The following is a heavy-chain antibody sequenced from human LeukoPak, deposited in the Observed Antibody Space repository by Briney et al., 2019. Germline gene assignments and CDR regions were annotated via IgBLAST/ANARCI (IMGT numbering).Heavy chain of an antibody. D-gene: IGHD4-17*01. CDR2: IYSGGST. V-gene: IGHV3-53*01. CDR3: ASEVVGKNGDSYYYYGMDV. Sequence: GGSLRLSCAASGFTVSSNYMSWVRQAPGKGLEWVSVIYSGGSTYYADSVKGRFTISRGNSKNTLYLQMNSLRAEDTAVYYCASEVVGKNGDSYYYYGMDVWAKGPRSPSP. CDR1: GFTVSSNY. J-gene: IGHJ6*02.